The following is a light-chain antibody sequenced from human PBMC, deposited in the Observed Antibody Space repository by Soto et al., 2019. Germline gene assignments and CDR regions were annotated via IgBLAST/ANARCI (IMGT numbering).Light chain of an antibody. CDR2: GAS. J-gene: IGKJ1*01. Sequence: EIVLTQSPGTLSLFPGERATLSCRASQSVSSNSLAWYQHKPGQAPRLVMYGASTRATDIPDRFSGSGSGSGTAFTLTISRLEAEDFAVYYCQQYGSSPPRTFGQGTKVE. V-gene: IGKV3-20*01. CDR1: QSVSSNS. CDR3: QQYGSSPPRT.